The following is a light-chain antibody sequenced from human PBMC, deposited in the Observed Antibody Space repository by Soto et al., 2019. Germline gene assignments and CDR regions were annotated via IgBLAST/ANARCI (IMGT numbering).Light chain of an antibody. V-gene: IGKV1-39*01. J-gene: IGKJ2*01. CDR3: QQGHVIPYT. Sequence: DIQMTQSPSSLSASVGYRVTITCRASQTISTYLNWYLQKPGKASKLLIYAESTLQSGVPSRLRGSGSGTDFTLSNNSLEPEDFAIYYGQQGHVIPYTFGVGTEMEIK. CDR2: AES. CDR1: QTISTY.